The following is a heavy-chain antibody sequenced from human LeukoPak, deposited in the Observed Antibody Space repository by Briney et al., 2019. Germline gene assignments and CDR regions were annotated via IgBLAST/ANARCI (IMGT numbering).Heavy chain of an antibody. V-gene: IGHV4-4*07. CDR2: IHSTGDTDH. J-gene: IGHJ6*03. Sequence: SETLSLTCTVSGASITAYYWTWIRQSAGEGLEFIGRIHSTGDTDHNYNPSLASRVTISGDTSKNQVSLRLKSVTAADTAVYYCARDRPDGYTHGHYYYNMDVWGKGTTVTVSS. CDR3: ARDRPDGYTHGHYYYNMDV. D-gene: IGHD5-18*01. CDR1: GASITAYY.